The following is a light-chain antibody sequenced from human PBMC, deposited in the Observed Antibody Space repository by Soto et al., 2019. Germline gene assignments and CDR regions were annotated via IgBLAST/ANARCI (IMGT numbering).Light chain of an antibody. Sequence: DIVMTQSPDSLAVSLGERVTINCKSSQSVLYSSNNKNNLAWSQQKPGQPPKLLIYWASTRESGVPDRFSGSGSGTDFTLTISSLQAEDVAVYYCQQYYSTPLTFGGGTKVEIK. V-gene: IGKV4-1*01. J-gene: IGKJ4*01. CDR1: QSVLYSSNNKNN. CDR3: QQYYSTPLT. CDR2: WAS.